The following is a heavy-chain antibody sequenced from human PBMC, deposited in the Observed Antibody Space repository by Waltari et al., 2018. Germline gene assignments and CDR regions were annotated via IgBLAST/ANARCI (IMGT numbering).Heavy chain of an antibody. J-gene: IGHJ4*02. CDR1: GFTFSSYA. V-gene: IGHV3-23*04. Sequence: EVQLVESGGGLVQPGGSLRLSCAASGFTFSSYAMSWVRPAPGKGLEWVSAISGSGGSTYYADSVKGRFTISRDNSKNTLYLQMNSLRAEDTAVYYCAKGKGVVVVAATPFDYWGQGTLVTVSS. CDR3: AKGKGVVVVAATPFDY. CDR2: ISGSGGST. D-gene: IGHD2-15*01.